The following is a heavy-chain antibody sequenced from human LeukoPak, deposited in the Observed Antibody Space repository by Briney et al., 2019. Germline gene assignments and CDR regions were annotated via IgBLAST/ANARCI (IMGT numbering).Heavy chain of an antibody. V-gene: IGHV3-30-3*01. CDR3: ARDGPEQQLVYFDY. J-gene: IGHJ4*02. CDR1: GLTLSSYA. D-gene: IGHD6-13*01. CDR2: ISYDGSNK. Sequence: PGGSLRLSCAASGLTLSSYAMHWVRQAPGNGLEWVAVISYDGSNKYYADSVKGRFTISRDNSKNTLYLQMNSLRAEDTAVYYCARDGPEQQLVYFDYWGQGTLVTVSS.